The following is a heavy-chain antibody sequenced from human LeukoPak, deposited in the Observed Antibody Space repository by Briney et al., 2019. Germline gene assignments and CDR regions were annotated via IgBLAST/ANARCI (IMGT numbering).Heavy chain of an antibody. CDR2: IYYSGST. CDR1: GGSISGCH. CDR3: ARDGHPYYYGSGSYYSLHY. Sequence: SETLSLTCTVSGGSISGCHWSWIRQPPGKGLEWIGYIYYSGSTYYNPSLKSRVTISVDTSKNQFSLKLSSVTAADTAVYYCARDGHPYYYGSGSYYSLHYWGQGTLVTVSS. J-gene: IGHJ4*02. V-gene: IGHV4-30-4*01. D-gene: IGHD3-10*01.